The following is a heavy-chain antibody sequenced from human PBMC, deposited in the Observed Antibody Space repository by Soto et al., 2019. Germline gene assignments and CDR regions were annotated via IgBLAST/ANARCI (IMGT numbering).Heavy chain of an antibody. V-gene: IGHV3-23*01. CDR2: ISGSGGST. Sequence: EVQLLESGGGLVQPGGSLRLSCAASGFTFSSYAMSWVRQAPGKGLECVSAISGSGGSTYYADSVKGRFTISRDNSKNTRYLQMNSLRAEDTVVYYCAREPCIAAAGYWGQGTLVTVSS. D-gene: IGHD6-13*01. J-gene: IGHJ4*02. CDR1: GFTFSSYA. CDR3: AREPCIAAAGY.